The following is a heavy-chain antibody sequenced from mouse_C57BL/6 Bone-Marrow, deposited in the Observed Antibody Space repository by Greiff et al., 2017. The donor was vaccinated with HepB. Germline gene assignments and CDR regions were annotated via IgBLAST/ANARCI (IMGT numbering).Heavy chain of an antibody. Sequence: VQLQESGAELARPGASVKLSCKASGYTFTSYGISWVKQRTGQGLEWIGEIYPRSGNTYYNEKFKGKATLTADKSSSTAYMELRSLTSEDSAVYFCARHYDYDLYAMDYWGQGTSVTVSS. D-gene: IGHD2-4*01. J-gene: IGHJ4*01. CDR3: ARHYDYDLYAMDY. CDR1: GYTFTSYG. V-gene: IGHV1-81*01. CDR2: IYPRSGNT.